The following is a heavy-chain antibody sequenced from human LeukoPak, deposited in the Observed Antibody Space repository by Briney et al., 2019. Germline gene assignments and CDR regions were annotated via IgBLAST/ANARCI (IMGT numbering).Heavy chain of an antibody. D-gene: IGHD5-24*01. Sequence: PGGSLRLSCAASGFTFSSFAMHWVRQAPGKGLEWVAVISYDGSNEYYADSVKGRFTISRDDSKNTLNLQMNSLRAEDTAEYYCARDFSERYSLDYWGQGTLVTVSS. CDR2: ISYDGSNE. CDR1: GFTFSSFA. V-gene: IGHV3-30-3*01. CDR3: ARDFSERYSLDY. J-gene: IGHJ4*02.